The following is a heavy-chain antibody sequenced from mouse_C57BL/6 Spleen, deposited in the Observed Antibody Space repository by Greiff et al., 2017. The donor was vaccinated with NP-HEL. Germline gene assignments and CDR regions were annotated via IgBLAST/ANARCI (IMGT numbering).Heavy chain of an antibody. CDR3: ARSGDGYYAWFAD. CDR1: GYTFTSYW. V-gene: IGHV1-59*01. J-gene: IGHJ3*01. Sequence: QVQLQQPGAELVRPGTSVKLSCKASGYTFTSYWMHWVKQRPGQGLEWIGVIDPSDSYTNYNQKFKGKATLTVDTSSSTAYMQLSSLTSEDSAVYYCARSGDGYYAWFADWGQGTLVTVSA. D-gene: IGHD2-3*01. CDR2: IDPSDSYT.